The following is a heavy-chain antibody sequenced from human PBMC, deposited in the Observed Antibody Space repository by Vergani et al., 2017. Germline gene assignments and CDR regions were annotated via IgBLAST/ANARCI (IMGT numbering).Heavy chain of an antibody. CDR3: ASQTLLYSGIDPRALWYAFDI. J-gene: IGHJ3*02. D-gene: IGHD1-26*01. Sequence: EVQLVQSGAEVKRPGESLRISCKGSGYSFTSYWISWVRQMPGKGLEWMGRIDPSDSYTNYSPSFQGHVTISADKSISTAYLQWSSLKASDTAMYYCASQTLLYSGIDPRALWYAFDIWGQGTMVTVSS. V-gene: IGHV5-10-1*03. CDR2: IDPSDSYT. CDR1: GYSFTSYW.